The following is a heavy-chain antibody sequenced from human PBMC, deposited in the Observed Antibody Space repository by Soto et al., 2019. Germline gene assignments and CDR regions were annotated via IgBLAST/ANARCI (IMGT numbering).Heavy chain of an antibody. J-gene: IGHJ4*02. D-gene: IGHD3-22*01. Sequence: SGGSLRLSCAASGFTFSSYAMSWVRQAPGKGLEWVSAISGSGGSTYYADSVKGRFTISRDNSKNTLYLQMNSLRAEDTAVYYCAKDPAVYYYDSSGYSYFDYWGQGTLVIVSS. CDR3: AKDPAVYYYDSSGYSYFDY. CDR1: GFTFSSYA. CDR2: ISGSGGST. V-gene: IGHV3-23*01.